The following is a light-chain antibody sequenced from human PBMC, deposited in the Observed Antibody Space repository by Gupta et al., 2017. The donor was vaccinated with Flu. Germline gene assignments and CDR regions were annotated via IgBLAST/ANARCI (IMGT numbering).Light chain of an antibody. CDR1: TSARES. CDR2: DDT. V-gene: IGLV3-21*02. CDR3: QVFIYNSYQPLYV. J-gene: IGLJ1*01. Sequence: TSARESGHGDQQRSGHAPVLVCCDDTDRPTGIPERFTGSKSGNTATLTTSRVEAGDEADYCCQVFIYNSYQPLYVVGTGTKVTVL.